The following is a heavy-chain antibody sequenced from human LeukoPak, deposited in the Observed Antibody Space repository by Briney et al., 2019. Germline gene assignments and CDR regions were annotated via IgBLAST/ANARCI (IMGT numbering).Heavy chain of an antibody. CDR1: GGSISSYY. Sequence: PSETLSLTCTVSGGSISSYYWSWIRQPAGKGLEWIGRIYTSGSTNYNLSLKSRVTMSVDTSKNQFSLKLSSVTAADTAVYHCARESVTTDLIYYYYYYYMDVWGKGTTVTVSS. J-gene: IGHJ6*03. CDR2: IYTSGST. D-gene: IGHD4-17*01. CDR3: ARESVTTDLIYYYYYYYMDV. V-gene: IGHV4-4*07.